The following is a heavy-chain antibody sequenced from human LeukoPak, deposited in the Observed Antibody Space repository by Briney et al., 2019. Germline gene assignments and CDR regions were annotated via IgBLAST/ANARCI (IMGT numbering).Heavy chain of an antibody. V-gene: IGHV4-39*01. CDR1: GGSISSSGYY. Sequence: SETLSLTCTVSGGSISSSGYYWGWIRQPPGKGLEWLASIYYSASTYYNPSLKSRVTISVDTSKNQLSLKLSSLTAADTAVYYCARHEYSGSYYGLSWFDPWGQGTLVTVSS. CDR3: ARHEYSGSYYGLSWFDP. D-gene: IGHD1-26*01. CDR2: IYYSAST. J-gene: IGHJ5*02.